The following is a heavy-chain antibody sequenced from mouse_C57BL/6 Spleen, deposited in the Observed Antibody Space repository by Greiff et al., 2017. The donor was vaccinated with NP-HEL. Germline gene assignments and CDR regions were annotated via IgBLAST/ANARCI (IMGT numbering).Heavy chain of an antibody. CDR2: IGSTSNNYAT. J-gene: IGHJ3*01. V-gene: IGHV10-1*01. Sequence: DVQLQESGGGLVQPKGSLKLSCAASGFSFNTYAMNWVRQAPGKGLEWVARIGSTSNNYATYYADSVKDRFTISRDDAESMLYLQMNNEKAEDTAMYDCVRQDWFAYWGQGTLVTVSA. CDR3: VRQDWFAY. CDR1: GFSFNTYA.